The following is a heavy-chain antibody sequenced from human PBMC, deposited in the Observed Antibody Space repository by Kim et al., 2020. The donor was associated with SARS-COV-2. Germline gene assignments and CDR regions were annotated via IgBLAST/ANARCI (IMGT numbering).Heavy chain of an antibody. J-gene: IGHJ4*02. D-gene: IGHD3-9*01. CDR2: IWYDGSNK. CDR3: AKDSRWIGVARRYYDMLTGYLRVPEFVY. Sequence: GGSLRLSCAASGFTFSSYGMHWVRQAPGKGLEWVAVIWYDGSNKYYADSVKGRFTISRDNSKNTLYLQMNSLRAEDTAVYYCAKDSRWIGVARRYYDMLTGYLRVPEFVYWGQGTLVTVSS. CDR1: GFTFSSYG. V-gene: IGHV3-33*06.